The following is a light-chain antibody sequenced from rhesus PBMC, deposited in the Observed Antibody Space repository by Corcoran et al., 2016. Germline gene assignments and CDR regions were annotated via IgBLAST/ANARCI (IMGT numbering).Light chain of an antibody. V-gene: IGKV1-22*01. J-gene: IGKJ2*01. CDR3: LQYSSSPYS. Sequence: DIQMTQSPSSLSASVGDKVTITCRASQGISSWLACYQLKPGKAPKLLIYKASSLQSGVPSRFSGSGSGTEFTLTISRLQPEDFATYYCLQYSSSPYSFGQGTKVEIK. CDR1: QGISSW. CDR2: KAS.